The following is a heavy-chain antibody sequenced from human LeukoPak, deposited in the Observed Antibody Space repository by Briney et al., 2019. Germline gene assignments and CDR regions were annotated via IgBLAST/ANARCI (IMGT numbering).Heavy chain of an antibody. CDR3: ATENDVYGWFDP. J-gene: IGHJ5*02. D-gene: IGHD1-1*01. CDR2: ISYDGSNK. V-gene: IGHV3-30-3*01. CDR1: GFTFSSYA. Sequence: GGSLRLSCAASGFTFSSYAMHWVRQAPGKGLEWVAVISYDGSNKYYADSVKGRFTISRDNSKNTLYLQMNSLRAEDTAVYCCATENDVYGWFDPWGQGTLVTVSS.